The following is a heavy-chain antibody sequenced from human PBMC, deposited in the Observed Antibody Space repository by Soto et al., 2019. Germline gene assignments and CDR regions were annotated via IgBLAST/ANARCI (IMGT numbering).Heavy chain of an antibody. CDR3: ARASDGGNDDAFDI. D-gene: IGHD2-15*01. CDR1: GGTFSSYT. Sequence: QVQLVQSGAEVKKPGSSVKVSCKASGGTFSSYTISWVRQAPGQGLEWLGRIIPILGIANYAQKFQGRVTITADKSTSTAYMELSSLRSEDTAVYYCARASDGGNDDAFDIWGQGTMVTVSS. V-gene: IGHV1-69*02. J-gene: IGHJ3*02. CDR2: IIPILGIA.